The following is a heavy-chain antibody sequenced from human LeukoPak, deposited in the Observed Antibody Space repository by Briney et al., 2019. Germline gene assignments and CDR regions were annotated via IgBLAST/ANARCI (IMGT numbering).Heavy chain of an antibody. D-gene: IGHD3-10*01. J-gene: IGHJ6*02. CDR3: ARALFAGAFYGMDV. V-gene: IGHV3-33*01. Sequence: GGSLRLSCAASGFTFSIYGMHWVRQAPNKGLEWVAIIWNDGSNKYYADSVKGRFTISRENSKHTQYLQMNSLRADDTAVYYCARALFAGAFYGMDVWGQGTTVTVSS. CDR1: GFTFSIYG. CDR2: IWNDGSNK.